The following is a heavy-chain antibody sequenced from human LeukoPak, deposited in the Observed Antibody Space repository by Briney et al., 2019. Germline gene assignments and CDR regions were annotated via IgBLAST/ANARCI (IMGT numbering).Heavy chain of an antibody. CDR2: IYLDDSDT. CDR1: GYRFTSYW. J-gene: IGHJ4*02. CDR3: VRLSLVTGDFSHIAY. Sequence: GESLKISCKSSGYRFTSYWIGWVRQMPGKGLEWMGIIYLDDSDTRYSPPCQGQVTISADKSISTAYLQWSSLKASDTAMYYCVRLSLVTGDFSHIAYWGQGTLVTVSS. D-gene: IGHD4-17*01. V-gene: IGHV5-51*01.